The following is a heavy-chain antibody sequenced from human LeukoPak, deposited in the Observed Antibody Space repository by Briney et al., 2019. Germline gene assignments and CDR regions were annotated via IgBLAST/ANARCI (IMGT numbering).Heavy chain of an antibody. Sequence: SETLSLTCAVDGGSFSGYYWSWIRQPPGKGLEWIGEINHSGSTNYNPSLKSRVTISVDTSKNQFSLKLSSVTAADTAVYYCARGTKIQLWLNFDYWGQGTLVTVSS. CDR3: ARGTKIQLWLNFDY. CDR1: GGSFSGYY. D-gene: IGHD5-18*01. CDR2: INHSGST. V-gene: IGHV4-34*01. J-gene: IGHJ4*02.